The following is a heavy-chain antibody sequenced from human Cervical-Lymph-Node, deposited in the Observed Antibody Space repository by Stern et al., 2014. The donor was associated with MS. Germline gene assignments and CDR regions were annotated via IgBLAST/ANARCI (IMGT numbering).Heavy chain of an antibody. V-gene: IGHV1-2*02. Sequence: QVQLVQSGAEVKKPGASVKVSCKTSGYTLTAKYLHWIRQAPGQGLEWMGWINPNSGGTKYAHNFQGRVTMTSDRSITTAYMELSSLRSDDTAVFFCARDSGRSGWYDDFDYWGQGTLVVVSP. CDR1: GYTLTAKY. CDR3: ARDSGRSGWYDDFDY. J-gene: IGHJ4*02. CDR2: INPNSGGT. D-gene: IGHD6-19*01.